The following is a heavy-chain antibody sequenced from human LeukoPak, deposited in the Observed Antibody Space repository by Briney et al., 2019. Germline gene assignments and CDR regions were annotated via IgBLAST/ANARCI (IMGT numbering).Heavy chain of an antibody. CDR1: GGSISSTSYY. J-gene: IGHJ5*02. CDR2: VYYSGST. CDR3: ARRSSSWYLTLFDP. V-gene: IGHV4-39*01. Sequence: SETLSLTCTVSGGSISSTSYYWGWIRQPPGKGLVWIGSVYYSGSTYYNPSLKSRVTISVDTSKNQFSLKLSSVTAADTAVYYCARRSSSWYLTLFDPWGQGTLVTVSS. D-gene: IGHD6-13*01.